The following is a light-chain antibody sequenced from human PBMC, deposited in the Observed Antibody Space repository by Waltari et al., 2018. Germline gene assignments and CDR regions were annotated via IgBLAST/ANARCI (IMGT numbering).Light chain of an antibody. CDR3: QQSYSTLRT. CDR2: AAS. J-gene: IGKJ2*01. V-gene: IGKV1-39*01. CDR1: QSISSY. Sequence: DIQMTQSPSSLSASVGDRVTITCRASQSISSYLNWYQQKQGKAPKLLSYAASSLQSGVPSRFSGSGSGTDFTLTISSLQPEDFATYYCQQSYSTLRTFGQGTKLEIK.